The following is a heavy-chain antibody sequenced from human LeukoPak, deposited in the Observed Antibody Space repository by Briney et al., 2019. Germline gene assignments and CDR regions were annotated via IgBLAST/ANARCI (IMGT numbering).Heavy chain of an antibody. CDR1: GFTFSSYE. D-gene: IGHD3-10*01. Sequence: GGSLRLSCAASGFTFSSYEMNWVRQAPGKGLGWVSYISSSGSTIYYADSVKGRFTISRDNAKNSLYLQMNSLRAEDTAVYYCASIWFGELARDYWGQGTLVTVSS. J-gene: IGHJ4*02. V-gene: IGHV3-48*03. CDR3: ASIWFGELARDY. CDR2: ISSSGSTI.